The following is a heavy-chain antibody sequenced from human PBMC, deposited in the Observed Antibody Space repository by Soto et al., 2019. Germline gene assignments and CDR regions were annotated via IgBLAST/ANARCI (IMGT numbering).Heavy chain of an antibody. CDR1: GFSFSTHV. J-gene: IGHJ4*02. CDR2: IGHDGSSI. Sequence: QPGGSLRLSCAASGFSFSTHVMHWVRQSPDRGLEWVAAIGHDGSSITYADSVRGRFTISRDNSANTLYLQMNSLRPEDTALYYCTRLGGGNGRCDYFDYWGQGALVTVSS. V-gene: IGHV3-30-3*01. D-gene: IGHD2-8*01. CDR3: TRLGGGNGRCDYFDY.